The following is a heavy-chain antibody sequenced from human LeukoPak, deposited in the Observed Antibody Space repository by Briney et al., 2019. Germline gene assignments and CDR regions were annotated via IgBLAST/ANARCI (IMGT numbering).Heavy chain of an antibody. V-gene: IGHV3-23*01. Sequence: GGSLRLSCAASGFTFSSYAMSWVRQAPGEGLEWVSTVGGGGVTNYADSVKGRFTISRDNSKNMLYLQMDTLRAEDTAMYYCAKPISPRDANVFDIWGQGTMVAVSS. D-gene: IGHD3-9*01. CDR2: VGGGGVT. CDR1: GFTFSSYA. CDR3: AKPISPRDANVFDI. J-gene: IGHJ3*02.